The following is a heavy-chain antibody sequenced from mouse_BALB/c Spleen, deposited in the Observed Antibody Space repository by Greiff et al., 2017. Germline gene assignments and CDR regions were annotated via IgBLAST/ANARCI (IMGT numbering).Heavy chain of an antibody. CDR1: GYSITSGYY. CDR2: ISYDGSN. D-gene: IGHD4-1*01. V-gene: IGHV3-6*02. J-gene: IGHJ4*01. CDR3: ARKGTGGAMDY. Sequence: EVQLVESGPGLVKPSQSLSLTCSVTGYSITSGYYWNWIRQFPGNKLEWMGYISYDGSNNYNPSLKNRISITRDTSKNQFFLKLNSVTTEDTATYYCARKGTGGAMDYWGQGTSVTVSS.